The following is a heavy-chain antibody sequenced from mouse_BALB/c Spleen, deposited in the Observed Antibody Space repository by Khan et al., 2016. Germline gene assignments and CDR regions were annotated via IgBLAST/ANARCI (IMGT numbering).Heavy chain of an antibody. CDR2: INPDSSTI. J-gene: IGHJ3*01. CDR3: ARAGYYGYLVN. V-gene: IGHV4-1*02. CDR1: EFDFSRYW. D-gene: IGHD1-1*01. Sequence: EVELVESGGGLVQPGGSLKLSCAASEFDFSRYWMSWVRQAPGKGLEWIGEINPDSSTINYTPSLKDKFIISRDNAKNTLYLQMRKVRSEDTVLYYCARAGYYGYLVNWGQVTLVTVSA.